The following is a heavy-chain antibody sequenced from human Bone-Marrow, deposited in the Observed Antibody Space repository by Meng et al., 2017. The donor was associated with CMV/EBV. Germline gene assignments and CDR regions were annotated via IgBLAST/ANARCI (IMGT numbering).Heavy chain of an antibody. CDR1: GFTFSSYG. CDR2: IRYDGSNK. Sequence: GESLKISCAASGFTFSSYGMHWVRQAPGKGLEWVAFIRYDGSNKYYADSVKGRFTISRDNSKNTLYLQMNSLRAEDTAVYYCAKARFRIQLLDVWGQGNTV. D-gene: IGHD5-18*01. V-gene: IGHV3-30*02. CDR3: AKARFRIQLLDV. J-gene: IGHJ6*01.